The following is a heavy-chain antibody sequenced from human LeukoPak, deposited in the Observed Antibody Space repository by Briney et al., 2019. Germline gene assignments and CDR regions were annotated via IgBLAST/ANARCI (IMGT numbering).Heavy chain of an antibody. CDR1: GFTFSSFG. J-gene: IGHJ4*02. V-gene: IGHV3-30*03. Sequence: GGSLRLSCAASGFTFSSFGMHWVRQAPGRGLEWVAVVSYDGNNKYYADSVKGRFTISRDNSKTTLFLQMNSLRVEDTAVYHCAREEGATSYWGQGTLVTVSS. CDR3: AREEGATSY. D-gene: IGHD1-26*01. CDR2: VSYDGNNK.